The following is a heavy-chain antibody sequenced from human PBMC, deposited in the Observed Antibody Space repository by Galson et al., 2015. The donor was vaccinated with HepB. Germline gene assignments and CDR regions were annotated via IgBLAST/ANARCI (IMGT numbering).Heavy chain of an antibody. CDR2: ISSSSSYI. CDR1: GFTFSSYS. V-gene: IGHV3-21*01. CDR3: ARDLGGSGIPPN. Sequence: SLRLSCAASGFTFSSYSMNWVRRAPGKGLEWVSSISSSSSYIYYADSVKGRFTISRDNAKNSLYLQMNSLRAEDTAVYYCARDLGGSGIPPNWGQGTLVTVSS. J-gene: IGHJ4*02. D-gene: IGHD3-10*01.